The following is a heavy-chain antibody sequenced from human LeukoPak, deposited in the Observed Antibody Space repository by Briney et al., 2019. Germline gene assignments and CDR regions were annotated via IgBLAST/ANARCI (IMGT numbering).Heavy chain of an antibody. Sequence: GRSLRLSCAASGFTFTSYAMHWVRQAPGKGLEWVSSISSSSSYIYYADSVKGRFTISRDNAKNSLYLQMNSLRAEDTAVYYCARGTGLLHRFMAYYYYDMDVWGQGTTVTVSS. D-gene: IGHD1-26*01. CDR2: ISSSSSYI. CDR3: ARGTGLLHRFMAYYYYDMDV. CDR1: GFTFTSYA. J-gene: IGHJ6*02. V-gene: IGHV3-21*01.